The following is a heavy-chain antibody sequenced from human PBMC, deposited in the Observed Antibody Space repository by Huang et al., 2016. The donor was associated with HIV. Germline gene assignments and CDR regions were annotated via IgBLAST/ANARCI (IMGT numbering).Heavy chain of an antibody. J-gene: IGHJ4*02. CDR3: ARHEDGDYIDY. CDR2: LFPDESDT. V-gene: IGHV5-51*01. D-gene: IGHD4-17*01. Sequence: EVQLVQSGAEVKKPGEAVKISCKASGYTFTDYWIGWVRQMPGKGLAWMGILFPDESDTRYSPSFQVQVTFSVETSASTAYLQWSSLTASDTAIYYCARHEDGDYIDYWGQGTLVTVSS. CDR1: GYTFTDYW.